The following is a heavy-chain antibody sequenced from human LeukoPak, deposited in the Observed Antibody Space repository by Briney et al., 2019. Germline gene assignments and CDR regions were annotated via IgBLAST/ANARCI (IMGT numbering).Heavy chain of an antibody. V-gene: IGHV1-69*05. Sequence: ASVKVSCTASGGTFSSYAISWVREALRQPLEWRGRIIPILCKDNYAQEFQGRVTLTTNESTSTAYMELNSRRSEDTAVYYCARPGGEELELDDAFDIWGQGTMVTVSS. CDR2: IIPILCKD. CDR3: ARPGGEELELDDAFDI. J-gene: IGHJ3*02. CDR1: GGTFSSYA. D-gene: IGHD1-1*01.